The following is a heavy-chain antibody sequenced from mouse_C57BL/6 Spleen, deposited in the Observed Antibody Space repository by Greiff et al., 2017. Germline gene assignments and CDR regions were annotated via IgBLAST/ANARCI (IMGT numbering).Heavy chain of an antibody. Sequence: QVQLKQSGAELVRPGASVTLSCKASGYTFTDYEMHWVKQTPVHGLEWIGAIDPETGGTAYNQKFKGKAILTADKSSSTAYMELRSLTSEDSAVYYCTRQGYYGSSHWYFDVWGTGTTVTVSS. CDR3: TRQGYYGSSHWYFDV. V-gene: IGHV1-15*01. CDR1: GYTFTDYE. J-gene: IGHJ1*03. CDR2: IDPETGGT. D-gene: IGHD1-1*01.